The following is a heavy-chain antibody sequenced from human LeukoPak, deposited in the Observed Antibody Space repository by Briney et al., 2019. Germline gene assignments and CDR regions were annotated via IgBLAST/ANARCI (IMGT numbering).Heavy chain of an antibody. V-gene: IGHV3-23*01. CDR2: IGGSGGAI. CDR3: AKVGYPFLEWLLYLGY. Sequence: EAGGSLRLSCGASGFTFSRYAMSWVRQAPGKGLQWVSEIGGSGGAIYYADFVKGRFTISRDNSKNTLFLEMNSLRAEDTAVYYCAKVGYPFLEWLLYLGYWGQGTLVTVSS. D-gene: IGHD3-3*01. J-gene: IGHJ4*02. CDR1: GFTFSRYA.